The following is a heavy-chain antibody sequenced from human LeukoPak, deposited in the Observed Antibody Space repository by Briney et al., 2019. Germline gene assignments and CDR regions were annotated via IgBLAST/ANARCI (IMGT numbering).Heavy chain of an antibody. Sequence: PSETLSLTCTVSGGSMSSYYWSWIRQPPGKGLEWIGNIYYSETKYNPSLKSRVTMSIDKSRNQFSLRMSSVTAADTAVYYCAGVRLGSSGFSEYFEHWGQGTLVTVSS. D-gene: IGHD3-22*01. CDR3: AGVRLGSSGFSEYFEH. J-gene: IGHJ1*01. CDR1: GGSMSSYY. V-gene: IGHV4-59*12. CDR2: IYYSET.